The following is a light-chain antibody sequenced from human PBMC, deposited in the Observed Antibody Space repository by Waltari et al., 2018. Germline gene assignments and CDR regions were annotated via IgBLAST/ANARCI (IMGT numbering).Light chain of an antibody. CDR1: SSDVGAYNH. Sequence: QSALTQPPSASGSPGQSVTISCTGTSSDVGAYNHVSWYQHQPGKAPKLMIYEVGKRASEVPDRVSGSKAGNTASLTVSGLQAEDEADYYCSSYGGRSNVVFGGGTKVTVL. V-gene: IGLV2-8*01. CDR3: SSYGGRSNVV. CDR2: EVG. J-gene: IGLJ2*01.